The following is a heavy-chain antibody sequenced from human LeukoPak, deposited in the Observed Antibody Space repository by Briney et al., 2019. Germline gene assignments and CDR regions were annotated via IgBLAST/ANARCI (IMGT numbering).Heavy chain of an antibody. Sequence: GGSLRLSCAASGFTFDDYAMHWVRHAPGKGLEWVSGISWNSGSIGYADSVKGRFTISRDNAKNSLYLQMNSLRAEDTALYYCAKGPVDSYNYGLDYWGQGTLVTVSS. V-gene: IGHV3-9*01. CDR1: GFTFDDYA. D-gene: IGHD5-24*01. CDR2: ISWNSGSI. CDR3: AKGPVDSYNYGLDY. J-gene: IGHJ4*02.